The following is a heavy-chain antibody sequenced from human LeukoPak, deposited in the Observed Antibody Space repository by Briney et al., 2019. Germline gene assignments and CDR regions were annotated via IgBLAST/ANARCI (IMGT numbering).Heavy chain of an antibody. CDR2: ISSSGSTI. J-gene: IGHJ3*02. Sequence: GGSLRLSCAASGFTFSDYYMSWIRQAPGKGLEWVSYISSSGSTIYYADSVKGRFTISRDNAKNSLYLQMNSLRAEDTAVYYCAREIAGIAAAGTGLGDAFDIWGQGTMVTVSS. CDR3: AREIAGIAAAGTGLGDAFDI. V-gene: IGHV3-11*01. D-gene: IGHD6-13*01. CDR1: GFTFSDYY.